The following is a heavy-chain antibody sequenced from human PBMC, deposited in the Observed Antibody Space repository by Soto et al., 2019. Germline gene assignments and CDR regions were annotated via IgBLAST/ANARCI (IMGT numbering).Heavy chain of an antibody. CDR1: GYTLTELS. Sequence: ASVKVSCKVSGYTLTELSMHWVRQAPGKGLEWMGGFDPEDGETIYAQKFQGRVTMTEDTSTDTAYMELSSLRSEDTAVYYCATGAKIHYYDSSGYPDAFDIWGQGTIVTVSS. J-gene: IGHJ3*02. CDR2: FDPEDGET. CDR3: ATGAKIHYYDSSGYPDAFDI. V-gene: IGHV1-24*01. D-gene: IGHD3-22*01.